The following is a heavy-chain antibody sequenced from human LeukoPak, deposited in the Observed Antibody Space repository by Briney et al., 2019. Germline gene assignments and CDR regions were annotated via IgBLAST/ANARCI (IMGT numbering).Heavy chain of an antibody. Sequence: PSEPVSLTCAVSGASITSLYWSWIPQPPGKRREWMGYNYHSGITNYNLSLKSRVTISVDTSKNQFSLKLSSVTTADTAVYYCARNHYASGNYVDWGQGTLVTVSS. D-gene: IGHD3-10*01. CDR2: NYHSGIT. CDR1: GASITSLY. CDR3: ARNHYASGNYVD. V-gene: IGHV4-59*11. J-gene: IGHJ4*02.